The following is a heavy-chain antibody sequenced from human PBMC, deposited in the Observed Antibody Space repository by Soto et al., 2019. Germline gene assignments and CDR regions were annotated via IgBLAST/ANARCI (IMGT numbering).Heavy chain of an antibody. D-gene: IGHD3-10*01. CDR1: GFTFSSYG. Sequence: QVQLVESGGGVVQPGRSLRLSCAASGFTFSSYGMHWVRQAPGKGLEWVAVIWYDGSNKYYADSVKGRFTISRDNSKKTLYLQMNSLRAEDTAVYYCARESLLWFGERPYGMDVWGQGTTVTVSS. J-gene: IGHJ6*02. CDR2: IWYDGSNK. CDR3: ARESLLWFGERPYGMDV. V-gene: IGHV3-33*01.